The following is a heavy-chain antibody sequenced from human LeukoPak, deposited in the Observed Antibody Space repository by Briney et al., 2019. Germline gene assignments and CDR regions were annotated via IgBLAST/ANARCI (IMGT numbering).Heavy chain of an antibody. V-gene: IGHV4-39*01. J-gene: IGHJ4*02. Sequence: SETLSLTCTVSGGSISSSSYYWGWIRQPPGKGLEWIGSIYYSGSTYYNPSLKSRVTISVDTSKNQFSLKLSSVTAADTAVYYCARGRMNDYVWGSYRYPYYFDYWGQGTLVTVSS. CDR2: IYYSGST. CDR3: ARGRMNDYVWGSYRYPYYFDY. D-gene: IGHD3-16*02. CDR1: GGSISSSSYY.